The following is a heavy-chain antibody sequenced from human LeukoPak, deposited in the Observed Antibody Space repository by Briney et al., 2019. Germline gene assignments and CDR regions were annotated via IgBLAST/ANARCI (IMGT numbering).Heavy chain of an antibody. CDR1: GGTFSIYA. J-gene: IGHJ6*03. Sequence: ASVKVSCKASGGTFSIYAISWVRQAPGQGLEWMGGIIPIFGTANYAQKFQGRVTITTDESTSTAYMELSSLRSEDTAVYYCASTGVYCTNGVCYKEFYYYYMDVWGKGTTVTVSS. CDR2: IIPIFGTA. D-gene: IGHD2-8*01. CDR3: ASTGVYCTNGVCYKEFYYYYMDV. V-gene: IGHV1-69*05.